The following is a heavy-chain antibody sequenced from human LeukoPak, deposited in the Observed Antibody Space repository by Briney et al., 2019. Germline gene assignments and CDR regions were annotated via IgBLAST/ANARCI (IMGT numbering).Heavy chain of an antibody. Sequence: SETLSLTCSVSGGSISRYYWSWIRQSPGKGLEWIGFIYSSVTTKYNPSLKSRVSISIDMSKSQFSLKASSVTASDTAVYYCARLDDREKFDKWGQGTLVTVSS. D-gene: IGHD3-22*01. V-gene: IGHV4-4*09. J-gene: IGHJ4*02. CDR3: ARLDDREKFDK. CDR1: GGSISRYY. CDR2: IYSSVTT.